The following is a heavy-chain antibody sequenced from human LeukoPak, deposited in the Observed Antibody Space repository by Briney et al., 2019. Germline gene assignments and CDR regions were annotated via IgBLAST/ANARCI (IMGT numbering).Heavy chain of an antibody. D-gene: IGHD2-2*01. V-gene: IGHV3-23*01. CDR3: ARSVSSRFTSPRRPYYFDS. Sequence: GSLRLSCAASGFILSTYVMSWVRQAPGKGLEWVSTISSSGGYTYFADSVKGRFTISRDNSKNTLYLQMNSLRAEDTAVYYCARSVSSRFTSPRRPYYFDSWGQGTLVTVSS. J-gene: IGHJ4*02. CDR1: GFILSTYV. CDR2: ISSSGGYT.